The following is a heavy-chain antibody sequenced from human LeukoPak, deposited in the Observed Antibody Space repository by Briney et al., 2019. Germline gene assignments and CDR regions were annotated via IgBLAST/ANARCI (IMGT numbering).Heavy chain of an antibody. J-gene: IGHJ3*02. D-gene: IGHD3-9*01. Sequence: SQTLSLTCTVSGGSISSGSYYWSWIRQPAGKGLEWIGRIYTSGSTNYNPSLKGRVTISVDTSKNQFSLKLSSVTAADTAVYYCARAKLRYFDWLPTPDAFDIWGQGTMVTVSS. CDR1: GGSISSGSYY. CDR2: IYTSGST. V-gene: IGHV4-61*02. CDR3: ARAKLRYFDWLPTPDAFDI.